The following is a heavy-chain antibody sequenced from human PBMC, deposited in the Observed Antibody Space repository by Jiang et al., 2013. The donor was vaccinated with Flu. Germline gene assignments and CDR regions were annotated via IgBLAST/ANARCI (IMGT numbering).Heavy chain of an antibody. CDR3: ARDRYYYDSGTYEN. CDR2: ITAVFGTT. D-gene: IGHD3-10*01. Sequence: SGAEVKKPGSSVKVSCQASGGPFRSYAISWVRQAPGQGLEWMGAITAVFGTTNYAQKFQGRVSITADESTRTAYLELSSLRSDDTAVYYCARDRYYYDSGTYENWGQGTLVTVSS. V-gene: IGHV1-69*01. CDR1: GGPFRSYA. J-gene: IGHJ4*02.